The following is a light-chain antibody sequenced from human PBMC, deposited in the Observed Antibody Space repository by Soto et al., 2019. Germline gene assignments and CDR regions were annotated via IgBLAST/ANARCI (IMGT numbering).Light chain of an antibody. Sequence: PWERATLSCRASQSISSRHLAWYQQKPGQAPRLLIYDTFNRATDIPARFSGSGSGADFTLTISSLEPEDFALYYCQQRRSWPITFGQGTRLEIK. CDR3: QQRRSWPIT. CDR1: QSISSRH. V-gene: IGKV3-11*01. J-gene: IGKJ5*01. CDR2: DTF.